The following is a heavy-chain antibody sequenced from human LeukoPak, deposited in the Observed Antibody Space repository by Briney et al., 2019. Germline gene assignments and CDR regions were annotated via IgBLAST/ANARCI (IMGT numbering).Heavy chain of an antibody. Sequence: PGGSLRLSCAASGFTVSSNYMSWVRQAPGKGLEWVSVIYSGGSTYYADSVKDRFTISRDNSKNTLYFQMNSLRAEDTAVYYCARVATSMVRGVIDYWGQGTLVTVSS. CDR1: GFTVSSNY. D-gene: IGHD3-10*01. CDR3: ARVATSMVRGVIDY. V-gene: IGHV3-66*01. CDR2: IYSGGST. J-gene: IGHJ4*02.